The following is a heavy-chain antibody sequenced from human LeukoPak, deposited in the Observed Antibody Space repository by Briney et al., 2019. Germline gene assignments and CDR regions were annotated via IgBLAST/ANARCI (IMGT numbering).Heavy chain of an antibody. D-gene: IGHD6-19*01. CDR1: GFTVSSNY. CDR3: ARDPGIAVVGGDY. Sequence: GGSLRLSCAASGFTVSSNYMSWVRQAPGKGLEWGSVIYSGGSTYYADSVKGRFTISRDNSKNTLYLQMNSLRAEDTAVYYCARDPGIAVVGGDYWGQGTLVTVSS. V-gene: IGHV3-66*01. CDR2: IYSGGST. J-gene: IGHJ4*02.